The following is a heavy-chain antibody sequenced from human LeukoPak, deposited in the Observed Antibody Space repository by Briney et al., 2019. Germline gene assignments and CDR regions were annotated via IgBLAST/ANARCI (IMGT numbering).Heavy chain of an antibody. CDR1: GGSISSYY. CDR2: IYTSGST. V-gene: IGHV4-4*07. Sequence: SETLSLTCTVSGGSISSYYWSWIRQPAGKGLEWIGRIYTSGSTNYNPSLKSRVTMSVDTSKNQFSLKLSSVTAADTAVYYCARDPSLHYYDSSGSDYWGQGTLVTVSS. J-gene: IGHJ4*02. D-gene: IGHD3-22*01. CDR3: ARDPSLHYYDSSGSDY.